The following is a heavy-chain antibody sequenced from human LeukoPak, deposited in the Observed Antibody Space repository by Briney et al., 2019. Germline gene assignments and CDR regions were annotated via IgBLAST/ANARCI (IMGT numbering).Heavy chain of an antibody. V-gene: IGHV1-8*01. CDR2: MNPNSGNT. CDR3: ARDSGYSYGYLPPDY. D-gene: IGHD5-18*01. CDR1: GYTFTSYD. J-gene: IGHJ4*02. Sequence: GASVKVSCKASGYTFTSYDINWVRQATGQGLEWMGWMNPNSGNTGYAQKLQGRVTMTTDTSTSTAYMELRSLRSDDTAVYYCARDSGYSYGYLPPDYWGQGTLVTVSP.